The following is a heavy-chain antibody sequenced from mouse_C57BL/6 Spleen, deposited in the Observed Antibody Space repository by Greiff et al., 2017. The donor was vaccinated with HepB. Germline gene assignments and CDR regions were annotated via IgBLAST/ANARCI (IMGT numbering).Heavy chain of an antibody. CDR1: GYTFTDYY. CDR3: ERGDGSSPWFAC. D-gene: IGHD1-1*01. J-gene: IGHJ3*01. V-gene: IGHV1-76*01. Sequence: VQRVESGAELVRPGASVKLSCKASGYTFTDYYINWVKQRPGQGLEWIARIYPGSGNTYYNEKFKGKATLTAEKSSSTAYMQLSSLTSEDSAVYFCERGDGSSPWFACWGEGTVVTVSA. CDR2: IYPGSGNT.